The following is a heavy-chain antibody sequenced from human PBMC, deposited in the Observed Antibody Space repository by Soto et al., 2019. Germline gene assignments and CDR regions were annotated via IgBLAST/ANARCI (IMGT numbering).Heavy chain of an antibody. CDR3: ARVHSSSLDY. CDR1: GFTFRSYA. J-gene: IGHJ4*02. Sequence: EVQLLESGGGLVQPGGSRGLSCAASGFTFRSYAMGWVPQPPGKGLEWVSAISGSGGSTYYADSVKGRFTISRDNSKNTLYLQMNSLRAEDTAVYYCARVHSSSLDYWGQGTLVTVSS. D-gene: IGHD6-13*01. V-gene: IGHV3-23*01. CDR2: ISGSGGST.